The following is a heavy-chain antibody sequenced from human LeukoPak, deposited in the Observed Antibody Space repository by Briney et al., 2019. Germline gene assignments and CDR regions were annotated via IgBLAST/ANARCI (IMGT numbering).Heavy chain of an antibody. CDR1: GGSISSHY. CDR2: IYYSGST. CDR3: ARGSNYDFWTIDLGGPDALDI. D-gene: IGHD3-3*01. Sequence: SETLSLTCTVSGGSISSHYWSWIRQPPGKGLEWIGYIYYSGSTNYNPSLKSRVTISVDTSKNQFSLKLSSVTAADTAVYYCARGSNYDFWTIDLGGPDALDIWGQGTMVTVSS. V-gene: IGHV4-59*11. J-gene: IGHJ3*02.